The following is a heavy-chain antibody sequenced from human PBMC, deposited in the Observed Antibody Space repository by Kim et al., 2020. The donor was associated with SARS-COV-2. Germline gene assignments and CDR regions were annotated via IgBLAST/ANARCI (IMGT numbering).Heavy chain of an antibody. CDR2: ISYDGSNK. CDR3: ARDFPPPHSSSWYWVGYYYYGMDV. Sequence: GGSLRLSCAASGFTFSSYAMHWVRQAPGKGLEWVAVISYDGSNKYYADSVKGRFTISRDNSKNTLYLQMNSLRAEDTAVYYCARDFPPPHSSSWYWVGYYYYGMDVWGQGTTVTVSS. J-gene: IGHJ6*02. CDR1: GFTFSSYA. V-gene: IGHV3-30*04. D-gene: IGHD6-13*01.